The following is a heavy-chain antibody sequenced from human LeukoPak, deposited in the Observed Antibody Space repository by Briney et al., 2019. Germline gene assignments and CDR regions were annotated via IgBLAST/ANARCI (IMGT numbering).Heavy chain of an antibody. CDR1: GFTFSSYW. CDR3: AKDGHDFWSGYYFDY. J-gene: IGHJ4*02. Sequence: GGSLRLSCAASGFTFSSYWMSWVRQAPGKGLEWVANIKQDGSEKYYVDSVKGRFTISRDNSKNTLYLQMNSLRAEDTAVYYCAKDGHDFWSGYYFDYWGQGTLVTVSS. CDR2: IKQDGSEK. V-gene: IGHV3-7*01. D-gene: IGHD3-3*01.